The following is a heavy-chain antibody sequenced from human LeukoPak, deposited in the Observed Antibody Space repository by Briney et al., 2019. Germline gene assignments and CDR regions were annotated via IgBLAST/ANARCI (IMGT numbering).Heavy chain of an antibody. Sequence: PSETLSLTCAVHGESFSAYFWSWIRHVPGKGLEWIGEIDHRGSSNYNPPLKSRATISVDTSKNHFSLSLTSASAADTAVYYCATRSSTLAAARCFDDWGQGTVVTVSS. D-gene: IGHD6-6*01. CDR2: IDHRGSS. CDR3: ATRSSTLAAARCFDD. V-gene: IGHV4-34*01. J-gene: IGHJ4*03. CDR1: GESFSAYF.